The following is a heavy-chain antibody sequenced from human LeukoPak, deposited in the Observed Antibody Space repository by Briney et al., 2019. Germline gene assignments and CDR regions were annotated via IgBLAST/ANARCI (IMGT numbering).Heavy chain of an antibody. CDR3: ARDRRRDLLHAFDI. CDR1: GGTISNYY. J-gene: IGHJ3*02. D-gene: IGHD1-26*01. V-gene: IGHV4-59*01. Sequence: SETLSLTCTVSGGTISNYYWSWIRQPPGKGLEWFAYIDYSGSTNYNPSLKSRVTISVDASRNQFSLNLSSVTAADTAVYYCARDRRRDLLHAFDIWGQGTMVTVSS. CDR2: IDYSGST.